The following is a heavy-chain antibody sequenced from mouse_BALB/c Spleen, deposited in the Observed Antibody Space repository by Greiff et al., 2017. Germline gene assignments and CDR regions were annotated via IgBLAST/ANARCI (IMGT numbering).Heavy chain of an antibody. Sequence: EVQLQESGPGLVKPSQSLSLTCSVTGYSITSGYYWNWIRQFPGNKLEWMGYISYDGSNNYNPSLKNRISITRDTSKNQFFLKLNSVTTEDTATYYCASYDYDGTFDYWGQGTTLTVSS. CDR1: GYSITSGYY. CDR2: ISYDGSN. V-gene: IGHV3-6*02. CDR3: ASYDYDGTFDY. J-gene: IGHJ2*01. D-gene: IGHD2-4*01.